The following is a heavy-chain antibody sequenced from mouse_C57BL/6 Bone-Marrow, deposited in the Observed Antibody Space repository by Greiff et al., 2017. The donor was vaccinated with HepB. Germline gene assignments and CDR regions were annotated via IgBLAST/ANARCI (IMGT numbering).Heavy chain of an antibody. V-gene: IGHV1-59*01. Sequence: QVQLQQPGAELVRPGTSVKLSCKASGYTFTSYWMHWVKQRPGQGLEWIGVIDPSDSYTNYNQKFKGKATLTVDTASSTAHMQRSSLTSEDAAVYYCARRVLYFDYWGQGTTLTVSS. CDR1: GYTFTSYW. D-gene: IGHD2-14*01. CDR2: IDPSDSYT. CDR3: ARRVLYFDY. J-gene: IGHJ2*01.